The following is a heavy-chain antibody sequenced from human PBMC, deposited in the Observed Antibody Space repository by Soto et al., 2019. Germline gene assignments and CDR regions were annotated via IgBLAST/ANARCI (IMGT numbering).Heavy chain of an antibody. J-gene: IGHJ4*02. V-gene: IGHV3-23*01. CDR1: GFPFSHYA. CDR3: GKERRGSCLFVCNY. D-gene: IGHD6-19*01. CDR2: ISGNGGDR. Sequence: LRLSFAAYGFPFSHYAMSWVWQDPGKGLEWVSGISGNGGDRAYADSVRGRFTISRDNSRDTLYLQMNSLRADDTAVYFCGKERRGSCLFVCNYWGQ.